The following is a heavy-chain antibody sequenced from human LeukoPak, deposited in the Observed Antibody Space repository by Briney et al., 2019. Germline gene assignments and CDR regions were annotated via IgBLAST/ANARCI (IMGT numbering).Heavy chain of an antibody. CDR3: SRRSNSDWPLDH. D-gene: IGHD3-9*01. CDR1: GYTFSDYA. CDR2: IDAGNGDT. J-gene: IGHJ4*02. V-gene: IGHV1-3*01. Sequence: RWASVKVSCKASGYTFSDYAMHWVRQAPGQRFEWMGWIDAGNGDTRYSQKFQGRVTITRDTSASTAYIELRSLRSEDTAMYYCSRRSNSDWPLDHWGQETLVTISS.